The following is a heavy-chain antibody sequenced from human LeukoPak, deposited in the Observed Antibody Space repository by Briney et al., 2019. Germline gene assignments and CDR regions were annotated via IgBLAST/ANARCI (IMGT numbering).Heavy chain of an antibody. V-gene: IGHV3-30-3*01. J-gene: IGHJ6*02. CDR3: AREATRIWNYYGLDV. D-gene: IGHD5-24*01. CDR1: GFTLHNYV. Sequence: GGSLRLSCAASGFTLHNYVLNWVRQAPGEGLEWVAFISYEGGSEFYADSVKGRFTISRDNSKNSLYLQMNSLRADDTAVYYCAREATRIWNYYGLDVWGHGATVTVSS. CDR2: ISYEGGSE.